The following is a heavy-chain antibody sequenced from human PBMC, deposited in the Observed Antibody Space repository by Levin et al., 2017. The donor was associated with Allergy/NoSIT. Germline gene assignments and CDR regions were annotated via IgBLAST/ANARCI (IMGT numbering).Heavy chain of an antibody. CDR3: ARGVSDLIDF. Sequence: ASVKVSCKASRYTFTDYYMHWVRQAPGQGLEWMGRMNPVSGGTSYEQKFQGRVTMTWDTSISTAYMELSRLRSDDTAVYYCARGVSDLIDFWGQGTLVTVSS. D-gene: IGHD6-13*01. J-gene: IGHJ4*02. CDR2: MNPVSGGT. V-gene: IGHV1-2*06. CDR1: RYTFTDYY.